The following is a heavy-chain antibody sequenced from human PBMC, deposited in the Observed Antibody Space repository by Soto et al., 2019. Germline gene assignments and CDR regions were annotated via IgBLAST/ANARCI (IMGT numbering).Heavy chain of an antibody. CDR2: LKVDGSEK. V-gene: IGHV3-7*05. Sequence: EVQLVESGGGLVQPGGSLRLSCAASGFTFSNYWMSWVRQAPGKGLEWVANLKVDGSEKYYVDSVKGRFTISRDNAKNSLYLQMNRLGAAASAVYYCAGVEVRGQGTMVTVYS. CDR1: GFTFSNYW. CDR3: AGVEV. J-gene: IGHJ4*02.